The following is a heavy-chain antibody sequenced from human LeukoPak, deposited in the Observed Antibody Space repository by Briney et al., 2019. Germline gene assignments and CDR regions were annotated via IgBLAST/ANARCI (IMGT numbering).Heavy chain of an antibody. CDR3: AGARTSPYNWFDP. D-gene: IGHD1/OR15-1a*01. J-gene: IGHJ5*02. V-gene: IGHV4-34*01. Sequence: SETLSLTCAVYGGSLSGHYWSWIRQPPGKGLEWIAEINHNGGTSYNPSLKSRVTISVDTSKNQFSLKLSSVTAADTAVYYCAGARTSPYNWFDPWGQGTLVTVSS. CDR2: INHNGGT. CDR1: GGSLSGHY.